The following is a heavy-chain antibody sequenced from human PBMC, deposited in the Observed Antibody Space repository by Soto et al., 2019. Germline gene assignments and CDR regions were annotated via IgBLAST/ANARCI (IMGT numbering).Heavy chain of an antibody. D-gene: IGHD6-6*01. Sequence: QMRLVQSGAEVRNPGASVKVSCKASGFSFTTYYVHWVRQAPGQGLEWMGRISPSGGGTIYAQKFQGRVTMTRDTSANIVFMEVTSLRFEDTAVYYCARVEGHAARPEDWGQGTLVTVS. CDR2: ISPSGGGT. CDR1: GFSFTTYY. V-gene: IGHV1-46*01. J-gene: IGHJ4*02. CDR3: ARVEGHAARPED.